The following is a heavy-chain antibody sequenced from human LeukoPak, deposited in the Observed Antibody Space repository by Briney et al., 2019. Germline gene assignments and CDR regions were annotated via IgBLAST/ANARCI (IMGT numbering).Heavy chain of an antibody. J-gene: IGHJ4*02. CDR3: ARDHWYNWNLAFFDY. V-gene: IGHV1-69*13. Sequence: SVKVSCKASGGTFSSYTISWVRQAPGQGLEWMGGIIPLFGTANYAQKFQGRVTISADESTSTAYMELSSLRSEDTAVYYCARDHWYNWNLAFFDYWGQGTLVTVSS. CDR2: IIPLFGTA. CDR1: GGTFSSYT. D-gene: IGHD1-7*01.